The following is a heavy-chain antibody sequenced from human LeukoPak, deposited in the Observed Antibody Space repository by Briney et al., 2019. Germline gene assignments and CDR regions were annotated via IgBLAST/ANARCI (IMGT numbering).Heavy chain of an antibody. J-gene: IGHJ4*02. Sequence: GGSLRLSCAASGFTVSSNYMSWVRQAPGKGLEWVAVISYDGNEKYYVDSVKGRFIISRDNSKKTLSLQMNSLRAEDTAVYYCARDLFHYNTTGPFDSWGRGTLVTVSS. D-gene: IGHD2/OR15-2a*01. V-gene: IGHV3-30*03. CDR1: GFTVSSNY. CDR2: ISYDGNEK. CDR3: ARDLFHYNTTGPFDS.